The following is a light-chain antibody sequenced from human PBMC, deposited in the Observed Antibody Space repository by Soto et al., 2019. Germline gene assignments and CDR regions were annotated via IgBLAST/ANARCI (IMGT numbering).Light chain of an antibody. J-gene: IGLJ2*01. CDR1: TSDVADFNY. Sequence: QSALTQPASVSGSPGQSITISCTGTTSDVADFNYVSWYQHHPGNAPKLIIYAASNRPPGVSNRFSGSKSGNTASLTISGLQAEDEGEYFCQSYDSSLRGPVFGGGTKLTVL. V-gene: IGLV2-14*01. CDR2: AAS. CDR3: QSYDSSLRGPV.